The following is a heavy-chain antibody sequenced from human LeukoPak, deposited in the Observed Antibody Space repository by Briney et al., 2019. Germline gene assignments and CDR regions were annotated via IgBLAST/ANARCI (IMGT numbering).Heavy chain of an antibody. J-gene: IGHJ6*02. CDR2: IIPIFGIA. Sequence: SVKVSCKASGGTFSSYAISWVRQAPGQGLEWMGRIIPIFGIANYAQKFQGRVTITADKSTMTAYMELSSLRSEDTAVYYCARDPHDYGDYVMGLDSYGMDVWGQGTTVTVSS. V-gene: IGHV1-69*04. CDR1: GGTFSSYA. CDR3: ARDPHDYGDYVMGLDSYGMDV. D-gene: IGHD4-17*01.